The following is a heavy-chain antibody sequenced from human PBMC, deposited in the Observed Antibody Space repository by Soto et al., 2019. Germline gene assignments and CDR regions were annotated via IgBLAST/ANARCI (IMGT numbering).Heavy chain of an antibody. D-gene: IGHD2-15*01. J-gene: IGHJ4*02. V-gene: IGHV4-30-4*01. CDR3: AKSVSLAATSFDY. CDR1: AGSISSGDYY. Sequence: SETLSLTCTGSAGSISSGDYYWNWIRQPPGKGLEWIGYIYYSGTTYYNPSLKSRVTISVDTSKNQFSLKLSSVTAEDTAVYYCAKSVSLAATSFDYWGQGTLVTVSS. CDR2: IYYSGTT.